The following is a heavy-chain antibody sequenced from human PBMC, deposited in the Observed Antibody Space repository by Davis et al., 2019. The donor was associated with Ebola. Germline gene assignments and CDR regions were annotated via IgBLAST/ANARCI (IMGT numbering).Heavy chain of an antibody. V-gene: IGHV4-59*11. CDR3: AKGWDSSGWQN. CDR2: AYFSGST. Sequence: MPSETLSLTCTVSGGSISSHYWSWIRQSPEKGLEWIGYAYFSGSTNYNPSLKSRVTISVDSSKKQLSLNLRSVTAADTAVYYCAKGWDSSGWQNWGPGILVTVSS. D-gene: IGHD6-19*01. CDR1: GGSISSHY. J-gene: IGHJ4*02.